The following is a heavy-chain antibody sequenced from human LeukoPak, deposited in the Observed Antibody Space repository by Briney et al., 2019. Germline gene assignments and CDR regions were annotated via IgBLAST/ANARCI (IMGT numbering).Heavy chain of an antibody. CDR3: ARNRRASAATLYYYYYMDV. D-gene: IGHD2-15*01. Sequence: SETLSLTCAVYGGSFSGYYWSWIRQPPGKGLEWIRQINHSGSTNYNPSLKSRVTISVDTSKNQFSLKLSSVTAADTAVYYCARNRRASAATLYYYYYMDVWGKGTTVTISS. CDR1: GGSFSGYY. V-gene: IGHV4-34*01. CDR2: INHSGST. J-gene: IGHJ6*03.